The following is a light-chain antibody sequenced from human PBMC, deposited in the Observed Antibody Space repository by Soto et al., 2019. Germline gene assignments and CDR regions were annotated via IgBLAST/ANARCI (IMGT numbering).Light chain of an antibody. Sequence: QSALTQPASVSGSPGQSITISCTGTSSDVGGYNYVSWYQQHPGKAPKLMIYDVSNRPSGVYNRFSGSKSGNTASLTISGLQAEDEADSYCSSYTSSSTYVFGTGTKLTVL. CDR3: SSYTSSSTYV. CDR1: SSDVGGYNY. CDR2: DVS. V-gene: IGLV2-14*01. J-gene: IGLJ1*01.